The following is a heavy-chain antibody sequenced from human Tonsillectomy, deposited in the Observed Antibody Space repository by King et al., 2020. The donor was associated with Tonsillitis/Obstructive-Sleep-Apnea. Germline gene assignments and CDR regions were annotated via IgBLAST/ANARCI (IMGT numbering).Heavy chain of an antibody. CDR1: GGSISSSTYY. CDR2: IYYSGST. V-gene: IGHV4-39*01. Sequence: QLQESGPGLVKPSETLSLTCTVSGGSISSSTYYWGWIRQPPGKGLEWIGTIYYSGSTYYNPSLKSRVTISLDTSNNQSSLKLSSVTAADTAVYYCARRVQLERRGDAFNIWGQGTMVTVSS. D-gene: IGHD1-1*01. CDR3: ARRVQLERRGDAFNI. J-gene: IGHJ3*02.